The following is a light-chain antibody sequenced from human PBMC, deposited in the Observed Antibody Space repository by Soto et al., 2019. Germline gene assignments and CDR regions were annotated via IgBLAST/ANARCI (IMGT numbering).Light chain of an antibody. CDR3: QQYNNWPPLT. V-gene: IGKV3-15*01. J-gene: IGKJ4*01. CDR1: QSVSSN. Sequence: EIVMTQSPATLSVSPGERATLSCRASQSVSSNLSWYQQKPGQAPRLLIYGASTRGTSIPARFSGSGSGTEFTLTISSLQSEDFAVYYCQQYNNWPPLTFGGGTKVEIK. CDR2: GAS.